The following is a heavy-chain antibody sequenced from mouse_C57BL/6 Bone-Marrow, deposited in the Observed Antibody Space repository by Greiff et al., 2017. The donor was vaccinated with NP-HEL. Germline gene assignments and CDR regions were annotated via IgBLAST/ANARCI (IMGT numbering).Heavy chain of an antibody. V-gene: IGHV1-15*01. CDR2: IDPETGGT. D-gene: IGHD2-3*01. CDR3: TRGWLPRGDY. Sequence: QVHVKQSGAELVRPGASVTLSCKASGYTFTDYEMHWVKQTPVHGLEWIGAIDPETGGTAYNQKFKGKAILTADKSSSTAYMELRSLTSEDSAVYYCTRGWLPRGDYWGQGTSVTVSS. CDR1: GYTFTDYE. J-gene: IGHJ4*01.